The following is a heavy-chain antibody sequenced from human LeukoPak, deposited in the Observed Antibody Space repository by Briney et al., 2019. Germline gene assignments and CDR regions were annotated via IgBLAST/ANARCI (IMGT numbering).Heavy chain of an antibody. J-gene: IGHJ4*02. CDR3: ARGLPPVMKYYFDY. Sequence: GSLRPSCAASGFTLHSYCMHWVRQAPSKGLGGVAVMWYDGSNKYYADSVKGRFTISRDDSKNTLYLQMNSLRAEDTAMYYCARGLPPVMKYYFDYWGQGTLVTVSS. V-gene: IGHV3-33*01. D-gene: IGHD4-11*01. CDR1: GFTLHSYC. CDR2: MWYDGSNK.